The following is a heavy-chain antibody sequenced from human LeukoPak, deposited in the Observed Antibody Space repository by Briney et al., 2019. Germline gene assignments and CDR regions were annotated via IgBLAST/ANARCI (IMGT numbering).Heavy chain of an antibody. CDR2: IYYSGST. J-gene: IGHJ5*02. Sequence: SETLSLTCTVSGGSISSYYWSWIRQPPGKGLEWIGYIYYSGSTNYNPSLKSRVTISVDTSKNQFSLKLSSVTAADTAVYYCARDSRSGVDWFDPWGQGTLATVSS. V-gene: IGHV4-59*01. CDR1: GGSISSYY. D-gene: IGHD3-10*01. CDR3: ARDSRSGVDWFDP.